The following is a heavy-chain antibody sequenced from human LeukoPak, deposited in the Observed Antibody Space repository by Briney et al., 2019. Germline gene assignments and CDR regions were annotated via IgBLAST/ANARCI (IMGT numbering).Heavy chain of an antibody. CDR1: GASISSFY. D-gene: IGHD2-15*01. V-gene: IGHV4-59*08. Sequence: AETLSLTCTVSGASISSFYWSWIRQPPGKGLEWIGYVYDSGSIKYNPSLRSRVTISVDTSKNQFSLNLSSVTAADTAVYYCTRHGPRRCSGGSCSKGYFDYWGQGTLVTVSS. CDR3: TRHGPRRCSGGSCSKGYFDY. J-gene: IGHJ4*02. CDR2: VYDSGSI.